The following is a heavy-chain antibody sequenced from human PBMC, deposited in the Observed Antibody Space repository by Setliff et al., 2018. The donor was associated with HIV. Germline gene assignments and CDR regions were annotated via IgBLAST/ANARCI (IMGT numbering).Heavy chain of an antibody. CDR1: GYTFTGYF. V-gene: IGHV1-2*02. D-gene: IGHD3-22*01. CDR2: INPNTGNT. CDR3: AKNYFDTSGWSAVDY. Sequence: ASVKVSCKASGYTFTGYFIHWVRQAPGQVFEWMGWINPNTGNTHYPPSFQGRVTMTRETSTTTAYMELSSLRSDDTAVYYCAKNYFDTSGWSAVDYWGQGTLVTVSS. J-gene: IGHJ4*02.